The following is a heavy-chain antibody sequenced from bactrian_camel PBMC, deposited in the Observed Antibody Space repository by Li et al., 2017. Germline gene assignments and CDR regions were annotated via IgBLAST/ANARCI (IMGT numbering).Heavy chain of an antibody. J-gene: IGHJ6*01. CDR1: GNTFRRYC. V-gene: IGHV3S26*01. CDR3: AARFQGEFGYGGLCTDVPADFPY. CDR2: IDRDGST. D-gene: IGHD5*01. Sequence: HVQLVESGGGSVQAGGSLRLSCQTSGNTFRRYCMNWFREAPGKEREEVAAIDRDGSTSYSDSVEGRFTISKDNAKNTLYLQMNNLKPDDTATYYCAARFQGEFGYGGLCTDVPADFPYWGQGTQVTVS.